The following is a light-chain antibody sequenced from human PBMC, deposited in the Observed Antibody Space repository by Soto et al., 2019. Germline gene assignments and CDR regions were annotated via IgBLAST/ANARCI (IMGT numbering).Light chain of an antibody. CDR2: EGS. Sequence: QSALTQPASVSGSPGQSITISCTGTSSDAGSYNLVSWYQQNPGKAPKLMIYEGSKRPSGVSNRFSGSKSGNTASLTISGLQAEDEADDYCCSYAGSSTFVVFGGGTKLTVL. CDR1: SSDAGSYNL. CDR3: CSYAGSSTFVV. J-gene: IGLJ2*01. V-gene: IGLV2-23*03.